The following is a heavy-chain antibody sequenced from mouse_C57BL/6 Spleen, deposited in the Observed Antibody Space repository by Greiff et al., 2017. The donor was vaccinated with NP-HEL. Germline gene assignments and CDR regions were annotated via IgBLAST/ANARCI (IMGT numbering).Heavy chain of an antibody. J-gene: IGHJ4*01. CDR1: GFSLTSYG. CDR3: ARAYYSNYDYAMDY. CDR2: IWSGGST. V-gene: IGHV2-2*01. D-gene: IGHD2-5*01. Sequence: QVQLKESGPGLVQPSQSLSITCTVSGFSLTSYGVHWVRQSPGKGLEWLGVIWSGGSTDYNAAFISRLSISKDNSKSQVFFKMNSLQADDTAIYYCARAYYSNYDYAMDYWGQGTSVTVSS.